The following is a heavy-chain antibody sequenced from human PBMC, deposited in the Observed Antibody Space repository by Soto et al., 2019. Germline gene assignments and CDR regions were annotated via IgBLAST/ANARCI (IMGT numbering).Heavy chain of an antibody. J-gene: IGHJ4*02. Sequence: GGSLRLSCAPSGFTFSSYAMSWVSQAPGKGLEWVSAISGSGGSTYYADSVKGRFTISRDNSKNTLYLQMNSLRAEDTAVYYCAKDLRIAAAGTGDYFDYWGQGTLVTVSS. D-gene: IGHD6-13*01. CDR2: ISGSGGST. CDR3: AKDLRIAAAGTGDYFDY. V-gene: IGHV3-23*01. CDR1: GFTFSSYA.